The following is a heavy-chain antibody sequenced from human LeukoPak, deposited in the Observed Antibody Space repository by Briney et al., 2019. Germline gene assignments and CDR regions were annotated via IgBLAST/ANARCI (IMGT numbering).Heavy chain of an antibody. J-gene: IGHJ4*02. Sequence: PGRSLRLSCAASGFTFSSYDMHWVRQAPGKGLEWVAVTWYDGSNKYFADSVKGRFTISRDNSKNTLFLQMNTLRAEDTALYYCARDYAHSYGQFDYWGQGTLVTVSS. V-gene: IGHV3-33*01. CDR3: ARDYAHSYGQFDY. CDR1: GFTFSSYD. CDR2: TWYDGSNK. D-gene: IGHD2-2*01.